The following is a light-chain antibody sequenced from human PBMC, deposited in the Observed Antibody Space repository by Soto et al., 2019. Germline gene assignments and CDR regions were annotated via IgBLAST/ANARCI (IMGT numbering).Light chain of an antibody. Sequence: QSVLTQPRSVSGSPGQSVTISCTGTSSVVGGYNYVSWYQQHPGKAPKLMIYDVSKRPSGVPDRFSGFKSGNTASLTISGLRAEDEADYYCCSYAGSYTLAFGGGTKVTVL. CDR3: CSYAGSYTLA. J-gene: IGLJ2*01. CDR2: DVS. V-gene: IGLV2-11*01. CDR1: SSVVGGYNY.